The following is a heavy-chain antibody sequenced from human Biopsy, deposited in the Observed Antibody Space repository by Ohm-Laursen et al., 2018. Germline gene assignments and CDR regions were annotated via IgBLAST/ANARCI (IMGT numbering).Heavy chain of an antibody. CDR1: EFTFSGYS. J-gene: IGHJ6*02. D-gene: IGHD6-6*01. CDR2: INVYSNKK. CDR3: ARDSRRTAREGGMDV. V-gene: IGHV3-48*04. Sequence: GSLRLSCSAFEFTFSGYSMNWVRQAPGRGLEWVSYINVYSNKKYYADSVKGRFIVSRDNAKNSLYLQLNSLRAEDTAVYYCARDSRRTAREGGMDVWGQGTTVTVSS.